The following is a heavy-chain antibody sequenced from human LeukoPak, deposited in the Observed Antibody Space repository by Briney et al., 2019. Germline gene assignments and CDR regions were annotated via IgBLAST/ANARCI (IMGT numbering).Heavy chain of an antibody. CDR3: ARVSFGMGSSPYFDY. CDR1: GFTFSSYA. V-gene: IGHV3-64*01. J-gene: IGHJ4*02. CDR2: ISSNGGST. Sequence: GGSLRLSCAASGFTFSSYAMHWVRQAPGKGLEYVSAISSNGGSTYYANSVKGRFTISRDNSKNTLYLQMNSLRAEDTALYYCARVSFGMGSSPYFDYWGQGTLVTVSS. D-gene: IGHD6-6*01.